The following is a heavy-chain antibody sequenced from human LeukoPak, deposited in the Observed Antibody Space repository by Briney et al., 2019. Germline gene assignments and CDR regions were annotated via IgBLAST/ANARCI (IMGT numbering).Heavy chain of an antibody. D-gene: IGHD3-16*02. J-gene: IGHJ4*02. Sequence: SETLSLTCAVYGGSFSGYYWSWIRQPPGKGLEWIGEINHSGSTNYNPSPKSRVTISVDTSKNQFSLKLSSVTAADTAVYYCARGLRYDYVWGSYRKMYYFDYWGQGTLVTVSS. CDR3: ARGLRYDYVWGSYRKMYYFDY. V-gene: IGHV4-34*01. CDR1: GGSFSGYY. CDR2: INHSGST.